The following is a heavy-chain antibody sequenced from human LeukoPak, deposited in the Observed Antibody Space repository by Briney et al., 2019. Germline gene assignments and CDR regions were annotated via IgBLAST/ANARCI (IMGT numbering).Heavy chain of an antibody. CDR1: GGSIGSYY. CDR3: ARDRSDGSGYYGYYFDY. D-gene: IGHD3-22*01. CDR2: IYYSGST. J-gene: IGHJ4*02. Sequence: SETLSLTCIVSGGSIGSYYWSWIRQPPGKGLEWIGHIYYSGSTDYNPSLRSRVTISVDTSKNQLSLRLSSVTAADTAVYYCARDRSDGSGYYGYYFDYWGQGTLVSVSS. V-gene: IGHV4-59*01.